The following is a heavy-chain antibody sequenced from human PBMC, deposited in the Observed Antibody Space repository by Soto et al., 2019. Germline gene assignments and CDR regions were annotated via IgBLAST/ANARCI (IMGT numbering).Heavy chain of an antibody. CDR1: GFTFSNYA. J-gene: IGHJ5*02. V-gene: IGHV3-30-3*01. Sequence: QVQLVESGGGVVQPGRSLRLSCAASGFTFSNYAMHWVRQAPGKGLEWVSVISYDGSSKTYGDCVKSRFTISRDNSESTLYLQMNSVRAEDTAVYDCARRQQSSLRDFVGDWLDPCGQGTLVTVSS. CDR3: ARRQQSSLRDFVGDWLDP. CDR2: ISYDGSSK. D-gene: IGHD2-21*02.